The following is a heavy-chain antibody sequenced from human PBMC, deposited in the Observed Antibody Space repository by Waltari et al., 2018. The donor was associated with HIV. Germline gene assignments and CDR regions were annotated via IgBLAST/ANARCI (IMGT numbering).Heavy chain of an antibody. V-gene: IGHV4-34*01. J-gene: IGHJ4*02. D-gene: IGHD2-2*01. CDR3: ARGALPGLFDY. CDR2: INPSGST. CDR1: GGSFTAYY. Sequence: QVQLQQWGAGLLKPSETLSLTCAVYGGSFTAYYWNWIRQSPGKGLEWIGEINPSGSTNYTSSLKSRVTISVDASKNQFSLKLTSVTAADMALYYCARGALPGLFDYWGQGTLVTVSS.